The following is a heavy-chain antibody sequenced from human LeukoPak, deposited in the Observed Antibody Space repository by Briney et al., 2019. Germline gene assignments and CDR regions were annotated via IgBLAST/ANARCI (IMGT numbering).Heavy chain of an antibody. Sequence: GGSLRLSCAVSGFTFSSYGMHWVRQAPGKGLEWVAVISYDGSNKYYADSVKGRFTISRDNSKNTLYLQMNSLRAEDTAVYYCAKMIAVAADDAFDIWGQGTMVTVSS. CDR3: AKMIAVAADDAFDI. D-gene: IGHD6-19*01. CDR2: ISYDGSNK. J-gene: IGHJ3*02. V-gene: IGHV3-30*18. CDR1: GFTFSSYG.